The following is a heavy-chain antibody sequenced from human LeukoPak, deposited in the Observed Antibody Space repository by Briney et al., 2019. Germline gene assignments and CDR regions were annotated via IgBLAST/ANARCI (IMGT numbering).Heavy chain of an antibody. J-gene: IGHJ5*02. Sequence: SETLSLTCTVSGVSISSYYWTWIRQPPGKGLEWIGYIYYTGSTNFNPSLKSRVTISIDTSKNQFSLKLSSVTAADTAVYYCARRRTDRSSFDPWGQGTLVTVSS. V-gene: IGHV4-59*08. CDR1: GVSISSYY. CDR2: IYYTGST. CDR3: ARRRTDRSSFDP. D-gene: IGHD3-22*01.